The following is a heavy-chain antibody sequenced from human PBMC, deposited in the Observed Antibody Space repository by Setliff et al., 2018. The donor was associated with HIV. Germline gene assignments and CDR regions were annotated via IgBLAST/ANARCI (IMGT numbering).Heavy chain of an antibody. CDR2: IYTTGRT. V-gene: IGHV4-61*02. D-gene: IGHD1-26*01. CDR1: GDSISSANYF. Sequence: SETLSLTCTVSGDSISSANYFWNWIRQPAGKGLEWIGPIYTTGRTNYNPSLKSRVTISRDTSKNQFFLRLSSFTAADTAVYYCAAATTLYYWGQGTLVTVSS. CDR3: AAATTLYY. J-gene: IGHJ4*02.